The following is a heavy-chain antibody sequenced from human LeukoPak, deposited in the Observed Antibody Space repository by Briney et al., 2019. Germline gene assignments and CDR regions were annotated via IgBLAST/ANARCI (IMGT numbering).Heavy chain of an antibody. CDR1: GGSISSYY. Sequence: SETLSLTCTVSGGSISSYYWSWIRQAPGKGLEWIGYLYYSGSTNYNPSLKSRVTISLDTSKNQFSLNLSSVTAADTAVYYCARAGSGYSFDYWGQGTLVTVSS. V-gene: IGHV4-59*01. CDR3: ARAGSGYSFDY. CDR2: LYYSGST. D-gene: IGHD3-22*01. J-gene: IGHJ4*02.